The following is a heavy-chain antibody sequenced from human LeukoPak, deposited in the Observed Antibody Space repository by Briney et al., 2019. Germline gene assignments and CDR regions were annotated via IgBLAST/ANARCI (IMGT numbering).Heavy chain of an antibody. J-gene: IGHJ4*02. D-gene: IGHD3-10*01. CDR1: GYTFTGYY. Sequence: ASVKVSCKASGYTFTGYYMHWVRQAPGQGLEWMGWINPNSGGTNYAQKFQGRVTMTRDTSISTAYMELSSLRSDDTAVYYCARDRQGFSRYYGSGYFDYWGQGTLVTVSS. CDR3: ARDRQGFSRYYGSGYFDY. CDR2: INPNSGGT. V-gene: IGHV1-2*02.